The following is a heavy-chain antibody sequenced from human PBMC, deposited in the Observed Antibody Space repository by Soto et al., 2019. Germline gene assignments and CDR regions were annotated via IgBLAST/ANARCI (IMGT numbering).Heavy chain of an antibody. Sequence: GGSLRLSCAASGFTFSSYSMSWIRQAPGKGLEWVSYISSSSSYTNYADSVKGRFTISRDNAKNSLYLQMNSLRAEDTAVYYCARDGYSSSWHPYGMDVWGQGTTVTVSS. CDR1: GFTFSSYS. J-gene: IGHJ6*02. CDR2: ISSSSSYT. V-gene: IGHV3-11*05. CDR3: ARDGYSSSWHPYGMDV. D-gene: IGHD6-13*01.